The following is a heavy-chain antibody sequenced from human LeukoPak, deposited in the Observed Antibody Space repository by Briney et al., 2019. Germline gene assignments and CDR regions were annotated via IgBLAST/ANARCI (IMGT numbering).Heavy chain of an antibody. CDR3: ARLRGGGDIVVVPAATAGFDP. J-gene: IGHJ5*02. CDR1: GYSISSGYY. V-gene: IGHV4-38-2*01. Sequence: SETLSLTCAVSGYSISSGYYWGWIRQPPGKGLEWIGGIYHSGSTYYNPSLKSRVTISVDTSKNQFSLKLSSVTAADTAVYYCARLRGGGDIVVVPAATAGFDPWGQGTLVTVSS. D-gene: IGHD2-2*01. CDR2: IYHSGST.